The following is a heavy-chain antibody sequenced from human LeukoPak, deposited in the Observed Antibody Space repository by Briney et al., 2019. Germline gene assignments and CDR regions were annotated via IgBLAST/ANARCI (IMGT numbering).Heavy chain of an antibody. J-gene: IGHJ5*02. D-gene: IGHD2-2*01. V-gene: IGHV1-2*02. CDR2: INPNSGGT. CDR1: GYTFTGYY. CDR3: ARDHCSSTSCPLNWFDP. Sequence: ASVKVSCKASGYTFTGYYMYWVRQAPGQGLEWMGWINPNSGGTNYAQKFQGRVTMTRDTSISTAYMELSRLRSDDTAVYYCARDHCSSTSCPLNWFDPWGQGTLVTVSS.